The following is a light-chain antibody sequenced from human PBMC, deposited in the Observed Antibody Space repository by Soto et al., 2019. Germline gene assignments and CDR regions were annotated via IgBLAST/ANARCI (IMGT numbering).Light chain of an antibody. CDR1: SSDIGSYNY. CDR3: ASYAGNNVV. J-gene: IGLJ2*01. V-gene: IGLV2-8*01. CDR2: EVT. Sequence: QSALTQPPSASGSPGQSVAISCTGTSSDIGSYNYVSWYQQHSGKAPKLIIYEVTRRPSGVPDRFSGSKSGSTASLTVSGLHAEDEADYYCASYAGNNVVFGGGTKVTVL.